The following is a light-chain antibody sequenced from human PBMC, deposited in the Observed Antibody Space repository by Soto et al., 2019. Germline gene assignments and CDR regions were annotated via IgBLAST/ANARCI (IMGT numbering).Light chain of an antibody. CDR1: QSVAGNS. Sequence: EIVLTQSPVTLSLSPGERATLSCRASQSVAGNSLAWYRHKPGQAPKLVIYGASSRSAGVPDRFVGSEPGTDFTLTISRLEPEYFAVYYCQQYGSSRDTFGQGTKLEIK. V-gene: IGKV3-20*01. J-gene: IGKJ2*01. CDR2: GAS. CDR3: QQYGSSRDT.